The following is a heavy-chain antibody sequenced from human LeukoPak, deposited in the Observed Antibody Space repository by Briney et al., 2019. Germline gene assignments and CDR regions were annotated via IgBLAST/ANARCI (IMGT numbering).Heavy chain of an antibody. CDR3: ARLGGSYYSAGFFDY. CDR1: GGSISSSSYY. CDR2: IYYSGST. J-gene: IGHJ4*02. Sequence: PSETLSLTCIVSGGSISSSSYYWGWIRQPPGKGLEWIGSIYYSGSTYYNPSLKSRVTISVDTSKNQFSLKLSSVTAADTAVYYCARLGGSYYSAGFFDYWGQGTLVTVSS. V-gene: IGHV4-39*01. D-gene: IGHD1-26*01.